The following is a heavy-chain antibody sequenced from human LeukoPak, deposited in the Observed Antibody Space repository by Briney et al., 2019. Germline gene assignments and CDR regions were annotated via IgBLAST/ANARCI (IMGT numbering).Heavy chain of an antibody. J-gene: IGHJ3*02. CDR1: GLTFDNYA. D-gene: IGHD2-15*01. CDR3: AKDRGTRGPGAFDI. Sequence: GGSLRLSCAASGLTFDNYAMNWVRQAPGKGLEWVSAISGTGASTYYADSVKGRFTISRDNSKNTLYLQTNSLRAEDTAVYYCAKDRGTRGPGAFDIWGQGTMVTVSS. V-gene: IGHV3-23*01. CDR2: ISGTGAST.